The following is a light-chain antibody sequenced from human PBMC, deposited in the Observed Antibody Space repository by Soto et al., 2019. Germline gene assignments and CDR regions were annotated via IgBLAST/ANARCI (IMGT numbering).Light chain of an antibody. V-gene: IGLV1-40*01. CDR2: GNS. J-gene: IGLJ1*01. CDR3: QSYDSSLFYV. Sequence: QSVLTQPPSVSGAPGQRVTISCTGSCSNIGAGYDVHWYQQLPGTAPKLLIYGNSNRPSGVPDRFSGSKSGTSASLAITGLQAEDEADYYCQSYDSSLFYVFGTGTKLTVL. CDR1: CSNIGAGYD.